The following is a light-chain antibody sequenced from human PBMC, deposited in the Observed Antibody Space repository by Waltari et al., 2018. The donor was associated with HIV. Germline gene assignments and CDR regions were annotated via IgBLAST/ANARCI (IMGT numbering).Light chain of an antibody. V-gene: IGLV6-57*04. J-gene: IGLJ3*02. CDR3: QSYDYTIQV. CDR1: SGDIASTY. Sequence: FILTQPHSVSESPGKTVIISCTRHSGDIASTYVQWYQRRPGSAPTPVIYEDNRRPSGVPDRFSGSIDSASNSAFLTISGLKTEDEAAYYCQSYDYTIQVFGGGTKLTVL. CDR2: EDN.